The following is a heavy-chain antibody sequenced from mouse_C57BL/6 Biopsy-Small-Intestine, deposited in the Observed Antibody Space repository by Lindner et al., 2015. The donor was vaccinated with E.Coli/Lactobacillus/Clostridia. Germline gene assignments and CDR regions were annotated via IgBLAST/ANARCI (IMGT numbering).Heavy chain of an antibody. CDR3: ARKGLYYYDGSLYYYGMDY. CDR1: GYSFTGYN. V-gene: IGHV1S135*01. J-gene: IGHJ4*01. CDR2: IDPYNGAT. Sequence: VQLQESGPELVKPGASVKMSCKASGYSFTGYNMHWVKQSHGKSLEWIGYIDPYNGATSYNQKFKGKATLTVDKSSSTAYTQLNSLTSEDSAVYYCARKGLYYYDGSLYYYGMDYWGQGNLSHRLL. D-gene: IGHD1-1*01.